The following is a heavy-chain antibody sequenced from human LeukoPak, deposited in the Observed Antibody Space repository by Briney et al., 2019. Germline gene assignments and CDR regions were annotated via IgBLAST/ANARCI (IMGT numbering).Heavy chain of an antibody. CDR2: IYTSGST. CDR3: ARDLVDFWSGTNWFDP. J-gene: IGHJ5*02. V-gene: IGHV4-4*07. Sequence: SETLSLTCTVSGGSISSYYWSWIRQPAGKGLEWIGGIYTSGSTNYNPSVKSRVTMSVDTSKNQFSLKLSSVTAADTAVYYCARDLVDFWSGTNWFDPWGQGTLVTVSS. D-gene: IGHD3-3*01. CDR1: GGSISSYY.